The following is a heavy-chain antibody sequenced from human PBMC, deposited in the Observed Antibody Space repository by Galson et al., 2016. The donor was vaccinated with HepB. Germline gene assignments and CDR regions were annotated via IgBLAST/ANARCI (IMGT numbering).Heavy chain of an antibody. CDR2: ISYDGSNM. J-gene: IGHJ4*02. D-gene: IGHD2-15*01. CDR3: AKDWKYCSQGSCYLPPEYYFDY. CDR1: GFIFNNYG. Sequence: SLRLSCAASGFIFNNYGMHWVRQAPGKGLEWVAIISYDGSNMYYADSVKGRFTMSRDNSKKTVYLQMDSLRPEDTATYYCAKDWKYCSQGSCYLPPEYYFDYWGPGTLVTVSS. V-gene: IGHV3-30*18.